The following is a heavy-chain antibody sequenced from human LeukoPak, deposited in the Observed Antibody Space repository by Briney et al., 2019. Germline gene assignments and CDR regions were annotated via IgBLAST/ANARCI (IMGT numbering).Heavy chain of an antibody. CDR2: IYHSGST. CDR1: GYSISSGYY. CDR3: AREVSVRFLEWSSSV. D-gene: IGHD3-3*01. J-gene: IGHJ6*04. V-gene: IGHV4-38-2*02. Sequence: PSETLSLTCTVSGYSISSGYYWGWIRQPPGKGLEWIGSIYHSGSTYYNPSLKSRVTISVDTSKNQFSLKLSSVTAADTAVYYCAREVSVRFLEWSSSVWGKGTTVTVSS.